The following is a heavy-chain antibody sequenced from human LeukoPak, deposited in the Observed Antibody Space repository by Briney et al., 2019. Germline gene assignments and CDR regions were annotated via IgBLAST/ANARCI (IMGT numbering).Heavy chain of an antibody. CDR2: INHSGST. Sequence: SETLSLTCAVYGGSFSGYYWSWIRQPPGKGLEWIGEINHSGSTNHNPSLKSRVTISVDTSKNQFSLKLSSVTAADTAVYYYARGSQSLGYCSGGSCRAKIFDYWGQGTLVTVSS. V-gene: IGHV4-34*01. CDR3: ARGSQSLGYCSGGSCRAKIFDY. J-gene: IGHJ4*02. CDR1: GGSFSGYY. D-gene: IGHD2-15*01.